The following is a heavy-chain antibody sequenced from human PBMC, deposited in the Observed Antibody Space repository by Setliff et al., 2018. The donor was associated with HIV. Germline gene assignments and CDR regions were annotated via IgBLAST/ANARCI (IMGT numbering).Heavy chain of an antibody. Sequence: GASVKVSCKASGYTFTGYYVHWVRQAPGQGPEWMGRIIPNSGGTNYAQKFQGRVTMTRDTSISTAYMELTRLRSDDTAVYYCEREATVVKGYAFDIWGQGTM. CDR2: IIPNSGGT. CDR1: GYTFTGYY. J-gene: IGHJ3*02. CDR3: EREATVVKGYAFDI. V-gene: IGHV1-2*06. D-gene: IGHD4-17*01.